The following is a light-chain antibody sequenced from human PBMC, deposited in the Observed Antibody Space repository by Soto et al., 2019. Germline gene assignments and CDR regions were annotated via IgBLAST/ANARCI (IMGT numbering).Light chain of an antibody. CDR1: QSVSSY. CDR2: EAS. Sequence: EIVLTQSPATLSLSPGERATLSCRASQSVSSYLAWYQQKPGQAPRLLIYEASNRATGIPARFSGSGSGTDFTLTISSLEPEDFAVYYCQQRSNWPLSAFGPGTKVDIK. J-gene: IGKJ3*01. V-gene: IGKV3-11*01. CDR3: QQRSNWPLSA.